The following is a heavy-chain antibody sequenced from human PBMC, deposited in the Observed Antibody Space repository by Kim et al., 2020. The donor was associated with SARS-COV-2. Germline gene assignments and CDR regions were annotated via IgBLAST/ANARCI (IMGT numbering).Heavy chain of an antibody. CDR1: GYTFTSYA. CDR2: INAGNGNT. CDR3: ARDRRFGYSYGGRDWFDP. V-gene: IGHV1-3*01. D-gene: IGHD5-18*01. J-gene: IGHJ5*02. Sequence: ASVKVSCKASGYTFTSYAMHWVRQAPGQRLEWMGWINAGNGNTKYSQKFQGRVTITRDTSASTAYMELSSLRSEDTAVYYCARDRRFGYSYGGRDWFDPWGQGTLVTVSS.